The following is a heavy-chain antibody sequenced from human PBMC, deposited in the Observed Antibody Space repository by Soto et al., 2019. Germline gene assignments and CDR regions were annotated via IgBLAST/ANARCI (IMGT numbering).Heavy chain of an antibody. CDR2: IYPGDSDT. J-gene: IGHJ6*02. Sequence: LGESLKISCKGSGYSFTSYWIGWVRQMPGKGLEWMGIIYPGDSDTRYSPSFQGQVTISADKSISTAYLQWSSLKASDTAMYYCARDSMEAGPSFPYYYYGMDVWGRGTTVTVSS. D-gene: IGHD6-19*01. CDR3: ARDSMEAGPSFPYYYYGMDV. CDR1: GYSFTSYW. V-gene: IGHV5-51*01.